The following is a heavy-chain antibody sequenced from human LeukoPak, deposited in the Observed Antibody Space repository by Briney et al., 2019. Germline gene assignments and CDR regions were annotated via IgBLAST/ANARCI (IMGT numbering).Heavy chain of an antibody. CDR1: GFTVSSNY. CDR3: ARVVRVGATHYFDY. D-gene: IGHD1-26*01. J-gene: IGHJ4*02. Sequence: GGSLRLSCAASGFTVSSNYMSWVRQAPGKGLEWVSVIYSGGSAYYADSVKGRFTISRDNSKNTLYLQMNSLRAEDTAVYYCARVVRVGATHYFDYWGQGTLVTVSS. V-gene: IGHV3-66*01. CDR2: IYSGGSA.